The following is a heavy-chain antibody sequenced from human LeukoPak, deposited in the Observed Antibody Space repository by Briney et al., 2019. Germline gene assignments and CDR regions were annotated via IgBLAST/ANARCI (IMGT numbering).Heavy chain of an antibody. J-gene: IGHJ2*01. CDR1: RYTFTGYY. CDR2: INPNSGGT. D-gene: IGHD3-9*01. V-gene: IGHV1-2*02. CDR3: AIRSEYDILTGYYLWYFDL. Sequence: ASVKVSCKASRYTFTGYYMHWVRQAPGQGLEWMGWINPNSGGTNYAQKFQGRVTMTRDTSISTAYMELSRLRSDDTAVYYCAIRSEYDILTGYYLWYFDLWGRSTLVTVSS.